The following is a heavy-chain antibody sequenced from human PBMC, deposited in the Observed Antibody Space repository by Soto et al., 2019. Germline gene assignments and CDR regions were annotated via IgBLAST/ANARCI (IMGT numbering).Heavy chain of an antibody. V-gene: IGHV4-34*01. CDR3: ARGGYCSGGSCHQELDY. D-gene: IGHD2-15*01. CDR1: GGSFSGYY. CDR2: INHSGST. J-gene: IGHJ4*02. Sequence: QVQLQQWGAGLLKPSETLSLTCAVYGGSFSGYYWSWIRQPPGKGLEWIGEINHSGSTNYNPSLKSRVTIAVDTSKNQFSLKLSSVTAADTAVYYCARGGYCSGGSCHQELDYWGQGTLVTVSS.